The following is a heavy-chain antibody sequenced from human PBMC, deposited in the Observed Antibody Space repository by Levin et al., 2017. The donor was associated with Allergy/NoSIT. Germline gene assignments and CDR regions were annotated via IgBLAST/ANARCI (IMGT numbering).Heavy chain of an antibody. J-gene: IGHJ5*01. CDR2: IKSKIDGGTT. Sequence: GGSLRLSCAASGVSFSDAWMNWVRQTPGKGLEWVGRIKSKIDGGTTEYAAPVKDRFIISRDDSKNTLFLQMNNLKTEDTAVYYCTTEHDYGDYTNCFDSWGQGTLVNVSS. CDR1: GVSFSDAW. V-gene: IGHV3-15*07. D-gene: IGHD4-17*01. CDR3: TTEHDYGDYTNCFDS.